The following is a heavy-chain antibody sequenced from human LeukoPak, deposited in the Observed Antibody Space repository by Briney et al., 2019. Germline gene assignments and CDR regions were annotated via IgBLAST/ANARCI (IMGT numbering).Heavy chain of an antibody. Sequence: PGGSLRLSCAASGFTFSRYWMTWVRQAPGKGLEWVANIKQDGSEKYYVGSVKGRFTISRDNAKKSLYLQMNSLRAEDTAVYYCARDPIVVVMPFDYWGQGTLVTVSS. CDR3: ARDPIVVVMPFDY. J-gene: IGHJ4*02. D-gene: IGHD3-22*01. CDR1: GFTFSRYW. V-gene: IGHV3-7*01. CDR2: IKQDGSEK.